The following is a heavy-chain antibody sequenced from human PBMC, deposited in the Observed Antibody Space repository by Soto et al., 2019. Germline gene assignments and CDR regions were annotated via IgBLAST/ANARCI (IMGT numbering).Heavy chain of an antibody. D-gene: IGHD4-17*01. CDR1: GGTFSSYA. CDR2: IIPIFGTA. Sequence: QVQLVQSGAEVKKPGSSVKVSCKASGGTFSSYAISWVRQAPGQGLEWMGGIIPIFGTANYAQKLQGRVTITADESTSTAYMELSSLRPEDTAVYYCARAKKTGGVLLVYGDYYYYYGMDVWGQGTTVTVSS. V-gene: IGHV1-69*01. J-gene: IGHJ6*02. CDR3: ARAKKTGGVLLVYGDYYYYYGMDV.